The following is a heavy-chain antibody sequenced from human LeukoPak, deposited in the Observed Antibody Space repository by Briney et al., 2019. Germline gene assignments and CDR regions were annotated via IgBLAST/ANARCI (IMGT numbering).Heavy chain of an antibody. Sequence: PSETLSLTCAVYGGSFSGYYWSWIRQPPGKGLEWIGEINHSGSTNYNPSLKSRVTISVDTSKNQFSLKLSSVTAADTAVYYCAREGLRYLDWLLPVHDAFDIWGRGTMVTVSS. CDR3: AREGLRYLDWLLPVHDAFDI. J-gene: IGHJ3*02. V-gene: IGHV4-34*01. CDR2: INHSGST. CDR1: GGSFSGYY. D-gene: IGHD3-9*01.